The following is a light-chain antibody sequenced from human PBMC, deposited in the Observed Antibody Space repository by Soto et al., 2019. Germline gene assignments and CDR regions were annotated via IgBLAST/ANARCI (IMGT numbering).Light chain of an antibody. Sequence: QSALTQPPSASGSPGQSVAISCTGTSSDVGGNNYVSWYQQHPGKAPKLMVYEVTKGPSGVPDRFSGSKSGNTASLTVSGLQAEDEADYYCSSYAGSNNVIFGGGTKLTV. V-gene: IGLV2-8*01. J-gene: IGLJ2*01. CDR3: SSYAGSNNVI. CDR1: SSDVGGNNY. CDR2: EVT.